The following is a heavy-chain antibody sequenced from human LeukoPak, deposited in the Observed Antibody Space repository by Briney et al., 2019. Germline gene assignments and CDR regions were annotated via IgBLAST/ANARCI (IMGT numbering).Heavy chain of an antibody. V-gene: IGHV4-59*01. D-gene: IGHD6-6*01. CDR1: GGSICTYY. J-gene: IGHJ1*01. CDR2: IYHSGST. CDR3: ARGGAARLHFQN. Sequence: TSETLSLTCIVSGGSICTYYWNWIRQPPGKGLEWIGYIYHSGSTNYNPSLQSRVTISVDTSKNQFSLNLNSVTAADTAVYYCARGGAARLHFQNWGQGTLVTVSS.